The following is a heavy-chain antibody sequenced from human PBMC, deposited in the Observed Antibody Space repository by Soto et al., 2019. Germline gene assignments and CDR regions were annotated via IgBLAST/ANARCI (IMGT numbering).Heavy chain of an antibody. D-gene: IGHD3-16*01. CDR3: ARDGALGENYYSYGMDV. CDR1: GYTFTSYG. J-gene: IGHJ6*02. Sequence: QVQLVQSGAEVKKPGASVKVSCKASGYTFTSYGISWVRQAPGQGLEWMGWVSAYNGNTNYAQKLQGRVTMTTDTSTSTAYMELRSLRSDDTAVYYCARDGALGENYYSYGMDVWGQGTTVTVSS. V-gene: IGHV1-18*01. CDR2: VSAYNGNT.